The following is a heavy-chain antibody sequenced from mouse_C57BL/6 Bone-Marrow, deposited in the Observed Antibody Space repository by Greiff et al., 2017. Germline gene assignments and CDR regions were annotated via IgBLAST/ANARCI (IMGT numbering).Heavy chain of an antibody. D-gene: IGHD1-1*01. V-gene: IGHV5-6*01. CDR2: ISSGGSYT. CDR3: ARRGYYGSSLYCDV. Sequence: EVQGVESGGDLVKPGGSLKLSCAASGFTFSSYGMSWVRQTPDKRLEWVATISSGGSYTYYPDSVKGRFTFSRDNATNTLYLQLSSLKSEDTAMYYCARRGYYGSSLYCDVWGTGTTVTVSS. J-gene: IGHJ1*03. CDR1: GFTFSSYG.